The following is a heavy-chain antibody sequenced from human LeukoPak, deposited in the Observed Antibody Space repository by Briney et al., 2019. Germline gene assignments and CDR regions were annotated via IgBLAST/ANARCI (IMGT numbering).Heavy chain of an antibody. CDR1: GFTFSSYW. V-gene: IGHV3-74*01. CDR3: ARDRERFLEWSGPSGGMDV. Sequence: GGSLRLSCAASGFTFSSYWMHWVRQAPGKGLVWVSRINSDGSSTSYADSVKGRFTISRDNAKNTLYQQMNSLRAEDTAVYYCARDRERFLEWSGPSGGMDVWGQGTTVTVSS. CDR2: INSDGSST. J-gene: IGHJ6*02. D-gene: IGHD3-3*01.